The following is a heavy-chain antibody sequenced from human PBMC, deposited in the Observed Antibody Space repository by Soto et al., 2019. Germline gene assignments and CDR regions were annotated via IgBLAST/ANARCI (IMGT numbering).Heavy chain of an antibody. CDR3: AKPRTLYGSGSYYDY. Sequence: GGSLRLSCAASGFTFSSYAMSWVRQAPGKGLEWVSAISGSGGSTYYADSVKGRFTISRDNSKNTLYLQMNSLRAEDTAVYYCAKPRTLYGSGSYYDYWGQGTLVTVSS. D-gene: IGHD3-10*01. CDR2: ISGSGGST. CDR1: GFTFSSYA. J-gene: IGHJ4*02. V-gene: IGHV3-23*01.